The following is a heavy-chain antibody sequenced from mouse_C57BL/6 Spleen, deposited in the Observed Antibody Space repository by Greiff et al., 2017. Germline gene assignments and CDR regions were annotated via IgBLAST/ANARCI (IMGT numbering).Heavy chain of an antibody. CDR1: GFSLTSYG. Sequence: VKLVESGPGLVAPSQSLSITCTVSGFSLTSYGVDWVRQPPGKGLEWLGVIWGGGSTNYNSALMSRLSISKDNSKSQVFLKMNSLQTDDTAMYYCAKQADYYGSGYYYAMDDWGQGTSVTVSS. J-gene: IGHJ4*01. D-gene: IGHD1-1*01. V-gene: IGHV2-9*01. CDR2: IWGGGST. CDR3: AKQADYYGSGYYYAMDD.